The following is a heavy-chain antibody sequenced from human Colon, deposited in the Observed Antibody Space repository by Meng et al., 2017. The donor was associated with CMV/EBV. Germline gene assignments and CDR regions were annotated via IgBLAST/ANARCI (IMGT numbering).Heavy chain of an antibody. CDR3: AREGYSNFDY. CDR1: GLTFNGYG. CDR2: IGSDGSIK. D-gene: IGHD4-11*01. Sequence: GGSLRLSCAASGLTFNGYGLHWVRQAPGKGLEWVAFIGSDGSIKRYADSVKGRLTISRDNSNNTLWLQMHSLRPEDTALYYCAREGYSNFDYWGQGT. V-gene: IGHV3-30*02. J-gene: IGHJ4*02.